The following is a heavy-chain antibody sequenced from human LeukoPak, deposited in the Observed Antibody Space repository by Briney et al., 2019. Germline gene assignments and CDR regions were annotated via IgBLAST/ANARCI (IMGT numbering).Heavy chain of an antibody. J-gene: IGHJ4*02. D-gene: IGHD3-22*01. CDR1: GYSFTSYW. Sequence: ESLKLSRKGSGYSFTSYWIGWVRQMPGKGLEWMGIIYPGDSDTRYSPSFQGQVTISADKSISTAYLQWSSLKASDTAMYYCARRGYYYDSSGYPHYYFNYWGQGTLVTVSS. CDR2: IYPGDSDT. CDR3: ARRGYYYDSSGYPHYYFNY. V-gene: IGHV5-51*01.